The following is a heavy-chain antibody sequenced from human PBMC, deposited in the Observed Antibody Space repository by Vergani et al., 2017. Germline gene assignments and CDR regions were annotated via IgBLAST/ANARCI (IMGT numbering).Heavy chain of an antibody. Sequence: QVALVESGGGVVQPGGSLRLSCAASGFTFRSYAMHWVRQAPGKGLEWVAVISNDATKEKYADSVKGRFTISRDHSKNTLYLQLSSLRAEDTAVYYCARGTHGSPGNWGQGSLVTVSS. CDR1: GFTFRSYA. J-gene: IGHJ1*01. CDR2: ISNDATKE. V-gene: IGHV3-30*03. CDR3: ARGTHGSPGN. D-gene: IGHD2-15*01.